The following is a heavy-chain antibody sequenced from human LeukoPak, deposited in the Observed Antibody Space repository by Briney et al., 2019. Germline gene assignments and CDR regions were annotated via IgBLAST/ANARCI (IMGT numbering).Heavy chain of an antibody. J-gene: IGHJ5*02. CDR3: AKGPMVAARPGDWFDP. CDR2: ISGSGGST. CDR1: GFTFSSYA. Sequence: GGSLRLSCAASGFTFSSYAMSWVRQAPGKGLEWVSAISGSGGSTYYADSVKGRFTISRDNSKNTLYLQMNSLRAEDTAVYYCAKGPMVAARPGDWFDPWGQGTLVTVSS. D-gene: IGHD6-6*01. V-gene: IGHV3-23*01.